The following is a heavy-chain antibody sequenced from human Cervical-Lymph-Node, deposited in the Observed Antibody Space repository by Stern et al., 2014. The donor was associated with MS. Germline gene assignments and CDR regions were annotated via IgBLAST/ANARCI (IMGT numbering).Heavy chain of an antibody. V-gene: IGHV1-18*01. CDR3: AREEDGDNWYFQH. CDR2: LSAYNGNT. Sequence: VQLGQSGAEVMKPGTSVKVSWTASGYTFTNDAITWLRQTPGQGLEWIGWLSAYNGNTNYAQNLQSRVTMTTVTSTSTAYMEMRTMRSDDTAVYYCAREEDGDNWYFQHWGQGTMVTVSS. CDR1: GYTFTNDA. D-gene: IGHD4-17*01. J-gene: IGHJ1*01.